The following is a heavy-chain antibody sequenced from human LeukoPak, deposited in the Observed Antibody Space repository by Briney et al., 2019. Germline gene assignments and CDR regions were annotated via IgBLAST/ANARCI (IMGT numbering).Heavy chain of an antibody. V-gene: IGHV1-18*01. Sequence: ASVKVSCKASGYTFTSYGISWVRQAPGQGLEWMGWISAYNGNTNYAQKLQGRVTMTTDTSTRTAYMELRSLRSDDTAVYYCARDRVVVVAATVMDVWGQGTTVTVSS. CDR1: GYTFTSYG. CDR3: ARDRVVVVAATVMDV. CDR2: ISAYNGNT. D-gene: IGHD2-15*01. J-gene: IGHJ6*02.